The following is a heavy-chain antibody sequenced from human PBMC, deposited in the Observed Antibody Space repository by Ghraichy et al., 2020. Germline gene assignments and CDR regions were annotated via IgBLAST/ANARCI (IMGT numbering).Heavy chain of an antibody. CDR2: VNGRGES. J-gene: IGHJ4*02. V-gene: IGHV4-34*01. Sequence: SETLSLTCSVSGGSFNDYFWSWIRQSPELGLEWIGEVNGRGESTYNPSLKSRVAMSADTSKRQFSLNLTAVSAADTAVYYCASVSHGYTESGPHGPAPLIFRYWGQGSHVTVSS. CDR3: ASVSHGYTESGPHGPAPLIFRY. CDR1: GGSFNDYF. D-gene: IGHD2-2*02.